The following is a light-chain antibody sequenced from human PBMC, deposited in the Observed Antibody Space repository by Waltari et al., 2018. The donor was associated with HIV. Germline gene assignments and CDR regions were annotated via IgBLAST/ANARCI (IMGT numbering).Light chain of an antibody. CDR3: MQALQTPSIT. CDR2: LGS. CDR1: QSLLHSNGYNY. Sequence: DIVMTQSPLSLSVTPGEPASISCRSSQSLLHSNGYNYLDWYLQKPVQSPQVLIYLGSNRASGVPDRFSGSGSGTDFILKISRVEAEDVGVYYCMQALQTPSITFGQGTRLEIK. J-gene: IGKJ5*01. V-gene: IGKV2-28*01.